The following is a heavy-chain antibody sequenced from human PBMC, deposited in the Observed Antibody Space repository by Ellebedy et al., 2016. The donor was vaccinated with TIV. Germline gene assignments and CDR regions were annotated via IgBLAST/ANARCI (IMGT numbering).Heavy chain of an antibody. V-gene: IGHV4-59*11. J-gene: IGHJ4*02. D-gene: IGHD3-3*01. Sequence: SETLSLXXTVSLGSISSHDWTWIRQPPGKGLEWIGNIYYTGSTSYSPSLTGRVTISIDTPKNQFSLKVTSVTAADTAVYYCAREFRYDFWRGPLDHWGQGTTVTVSS. CDR3: AREFRYDFWRGPLDH. CDR2: IYYTGST. CDR1: LGSISSHD.